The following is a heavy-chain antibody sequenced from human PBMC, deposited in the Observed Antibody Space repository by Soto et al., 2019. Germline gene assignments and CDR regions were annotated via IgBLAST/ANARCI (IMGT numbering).Heavy chain of an antibody. CDR1: GFTFGDYA. D-gene: IGHD2-15*01. CDR2: IRSKAYGGTT. V-gene: IGHV3-49*05. CDR3: TRVFVVTASFDY. Sequence: EVQLVESGGGLVKPGRSLRLSCTASGFTFGDYAMSWFRQAPGKGLEWVGFIRSKAYGGTTEYAASVKGRFTISRDDSKSIAYLQMNSLKTEDTAMYYCTRVFVVTASFDYWGQGTLVTVSS. J-gene: IGHJ4*02.